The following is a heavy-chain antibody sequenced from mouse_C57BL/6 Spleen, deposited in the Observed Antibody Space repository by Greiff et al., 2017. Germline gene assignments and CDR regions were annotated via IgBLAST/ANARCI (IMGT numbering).Heavy chain of an antibody. CDR3: ARGTAQATSWFAY. CDR2: IYPGDGDT. CDR1: GYAFSSSW. D-gene: IGHD3-2*02. Sequence: LQESGPELVKPGASVKISCKASGYAFSSSWMNWVKQRPGKGLEWIGRIYPGDGDTNYNGKFKGKATLTADQSSSTAYMQLSSLTSEDSAVYFCARGTAQATSWFAYWGQGTLVTVSA. V-gene: IGHV1-82*01. J-gene: IGHJ3*01.